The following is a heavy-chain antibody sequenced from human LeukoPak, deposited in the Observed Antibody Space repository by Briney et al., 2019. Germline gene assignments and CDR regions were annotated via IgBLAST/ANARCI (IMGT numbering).Heavy chain of an antibody. CDR2: ISGSGGST. V-gene: IGHV3-23*01. Sequence: GGSLRLSCAASGFTFSSYAMSWVRQAPGKGLEWVSAISGSGGSTYYADSVKGRFTISRDNSKNTLYLQMNSLRAEDTAVYYCAKDLHYGGKGPEDYWGQGTLVTVSS. CDR1: GFTFSSYA. J-gene: IGHJ4*02. CDR3: AKDLHYGGKGPEDY. D-gene: IGHD4-23*01.